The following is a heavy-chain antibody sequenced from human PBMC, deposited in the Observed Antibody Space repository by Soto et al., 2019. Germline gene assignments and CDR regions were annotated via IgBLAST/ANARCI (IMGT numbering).Heavy chain of an antibody. CDR1: GFTFSSYA. V-gene: IGHV3-23*01. Sequence: EVQLLESGGGLVQPGGSLRLSCAASGFTFSSYAMSWVRQAPGKGLEWVSAISGSGGSTYYADSVKGGFTISRDNSKKTLYLQKNSPRAEDTAVYYSAKDEVGAVYYYFYGMDVWGQGTTVTVPS. J-gene: IGHJ6*02. CDR3: AKDEVGAVYYYFYGMDV. D-gene: IGHD1-26*01. CDR2: ISGSGGST.